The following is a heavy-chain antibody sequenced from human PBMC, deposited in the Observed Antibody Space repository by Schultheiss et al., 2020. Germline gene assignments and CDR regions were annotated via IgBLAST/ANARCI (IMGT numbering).Heavy chain of an antibody. Sequence: SQTLSLTCTVSGGSISSSSYYWGWIRQPPGKGLEWIGSIYYSGSTYYNPSLKSRVTISIDRPKNQFSLKLNSVTAADTAVYYCVRPEYSYGYFDLWGQGTLVTVSS. J-gene: IGHJ5*02. CDR3: VRPEYSYGYFDL. V-gene: IGHV4-39*07. CDR2: IYYSGST. D-gene: IGHD5-18*01. CDR1: GGSISSSSYY.